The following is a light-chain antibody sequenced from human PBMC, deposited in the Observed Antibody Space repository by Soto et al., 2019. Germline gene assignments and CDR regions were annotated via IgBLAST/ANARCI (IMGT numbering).Light chain of an antibody. J-gene: IGKJ2*01. V-gene: IGKV1-5*03. Sequence: DIQMTQSPSTLSASVGDRVTITCRASQSISTWLAWYQQKPGKAPKLLIYTASSLESWVPARFNGCGSGTEFTLTIRSMKPDEFANYFCQQYKSWDTFGQGTKLEIK. CDR1: QSISTW. CDR2: TAS. CDR3: QQYKSWDT.